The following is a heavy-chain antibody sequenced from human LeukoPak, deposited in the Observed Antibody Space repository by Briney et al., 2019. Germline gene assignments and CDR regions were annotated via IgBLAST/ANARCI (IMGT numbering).Heavy chain of an antibody. J-gene: IGHJ4*02. D-gene: IGHD3-3*01. CDR3: ARGYDFWSGKDY. Sequence: PSETLSLTCAVYGGSFSGNYWSWIRQPPGKGLEWIGEINHSGSTNYNPSLKSRGTISVDTSKNKFSLKLSSVTAADTAVYYCARGYDFWSGKDYWGQGTLVTVSS. CDR2: INHSGST. V-gene: IGHV4-34*01. CDR1: GGSFSGNY.